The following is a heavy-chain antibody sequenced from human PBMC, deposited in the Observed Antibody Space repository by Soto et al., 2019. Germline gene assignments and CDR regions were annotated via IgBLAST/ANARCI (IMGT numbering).Heavy chain of an antibody. V-gene: IGHV4-34*01. CDR3: ARRSMSYDFWSGPARGWFDP. CDR1: GGSFSGYY. D-gene: IGHD3-3*01. CDR2: INHSGNT. J-gene: IGHJ5*02. Sequence: PSETLSLTCAVYGGSFSGYYWSWIRQPPGKGLEWIGEINHSGNTNYNPSLKSRVTISVDTSKNQFSLRLSSVTAADTAVYYCARRSMSYDFWSGPARGWFDPWGKGTLVTVSS.